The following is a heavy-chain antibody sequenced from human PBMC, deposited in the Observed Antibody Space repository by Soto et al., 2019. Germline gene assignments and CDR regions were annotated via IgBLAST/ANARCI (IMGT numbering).Heavy chain of an antibody. CDR1: GYTFRSYA. D-gene: IGHD3-22*01. CDR3: ARAPYYYDRSGYFSGYFHR. Sequence: QVHLVQSGTEVKKPGASVTVSCKASGYTFRSYALHWVRQAPGQRLEWMGWINGGNGQTKYSQKFHGRVTFTRDTTASIAYLDLSSLRSEDTAVYYCARAPYYYDRSGYFSGYFHRWGQVTQVTVSS. V-gene: IGHV1-3*01. J-gene: IGHJ1*01. CDR2: INGGNGQT.